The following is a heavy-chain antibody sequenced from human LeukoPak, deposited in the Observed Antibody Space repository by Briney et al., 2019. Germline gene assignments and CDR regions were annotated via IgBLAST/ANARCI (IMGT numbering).Heavy chain of an antibody. D-gene: IGHD3-10*01. CDR3: AREIRFGELFGY. J-gene: IGHJ4*02. Sequence: PSETLSLTCTVSGGSISSGDYYWSWIRQPPGKGLEWIGYIYYSGSTYYNPSLKSQVTISVDTSKNQFSLKLSSVTAADTAVYYCAREIRFGELFGYWGQGTLVTVSS. CDR2: IYYSGST. CDR1: GGSISSGDYY. V-gene: IGHV4-30-4*01.